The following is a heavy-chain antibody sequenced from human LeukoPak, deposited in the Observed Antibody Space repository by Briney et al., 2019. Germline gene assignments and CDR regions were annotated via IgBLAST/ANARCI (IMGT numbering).Heavy chain of an antibody. Sequence: GGSLRLSCVASGFTFSSSWMSWVRQAPGKGLEWVANIKQDGSEKSYVESVRGRFTISRDNAKNSLYLQLNSLRAEDTALYYCARDSPPDYWGQGTLVTVSS. CDR1: GFTFSSSW. J-gene: IGHJ4*02. V-gene: IGHV3-7*03. CDR2: IKQDGSEK. CDR3: ARDSPPDY.